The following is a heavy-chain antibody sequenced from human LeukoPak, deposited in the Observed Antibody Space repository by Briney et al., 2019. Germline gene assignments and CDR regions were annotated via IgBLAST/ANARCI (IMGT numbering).Heavy chain of an antibody. Sequence: ASVKVSCKASGYTFTSNFMHWVRQAPGQGLEWMGIISPSGGSATYAQKFQARVTLTKDTSTSTVYMELSSLRSEDTAVYYCARGSSGYYAPFDYWGQGTLVTVSS. CDR3: ARGSSGYYAPFDY. D-gene: IGHD3-22*01. CDR1: GYTFTSNF. V-gene: IGHV1-46*01. J-gene: IGHJ4*02. CDR2: ISPSGGSA.